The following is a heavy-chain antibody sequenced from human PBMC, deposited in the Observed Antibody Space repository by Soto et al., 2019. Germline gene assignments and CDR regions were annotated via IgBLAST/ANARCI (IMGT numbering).Heavy chain of an antibody. D-gene: IGHD6-19*01. V-gene: IGHV1-46*01. CDR3: ARAFSAVAGLNWFDP. J-gene: IGHJ5*02. CDR2: INPSGGST. CDR1: GYTFTSYY. Sequence: ASVKVSCKASGYTFTSYYMHWVRQAPGQGLEWMGIINPSGGSTSYAQKFQGRVTMTRDTSTSTVYMELSSLRSEDTAVYYCARAFSAVAGLNWFDPWGQGTLVTSPQ.